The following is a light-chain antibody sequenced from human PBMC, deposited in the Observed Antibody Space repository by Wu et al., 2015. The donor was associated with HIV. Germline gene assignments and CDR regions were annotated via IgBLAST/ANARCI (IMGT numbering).Light chain of an antibody. CDR2: RAS. J-gene: IGKJ1*01. Sequence: DIQMTQSPSTLSASVGDSVAITRRASQSINSWLAWYQQRPGKAPKLLIYRASVLQSGVPSRFSGSGSGTEFTLTISSLQPDDFATYYCQQYNSFSWTFGQGTKVEIK. CDR3: QQYNSFSWT. V-gene: IGKV1-5*03. CDR1: QSINSW.